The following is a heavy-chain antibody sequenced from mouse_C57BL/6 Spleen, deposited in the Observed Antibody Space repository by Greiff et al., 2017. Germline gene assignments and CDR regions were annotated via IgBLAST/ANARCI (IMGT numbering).Heavy chain of an antibody. J-gene: IGHJ4*01. CDR2: FYPGSGSI. Sequence: QVQLKESGAELVKPGASVKLSCKASGYTFTEYTIHWVKQRSGQGLEWIGWFYPGSGSIKYNEKFKDKATLTADKSSSTVYMELSRWTSEDSAVYFGAREGPDGWSMDYWGQGTSVTVSS. V-gene: IGHV1-62-2*01. CDR1: GYTFTEYT. D-gene: IGHD2-3*01. CDR3: AREGPDGWSMDY.